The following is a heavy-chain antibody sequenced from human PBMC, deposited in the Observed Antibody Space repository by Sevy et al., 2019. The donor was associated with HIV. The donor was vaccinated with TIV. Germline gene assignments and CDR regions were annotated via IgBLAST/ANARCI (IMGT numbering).Heavy chain of an antibody. D-gene: IGHD2-15*01. CDR3: TGGGHACGMDL. CDR2: FDPEDGEA. V-gene: IGHV1-24*01. Sequence: ASVKVSCKVYGYTLTELSMHWVRQAPGKGLEWMGCFDPEDGEAIYSQSFQGRVTLTEDTSTDTAYMELSGLRSEDTAVYYCTGGGHACGMDLWGQGTTVTVSS. J-gene: IGHJ6*02. CDR1: GYTLTELS.